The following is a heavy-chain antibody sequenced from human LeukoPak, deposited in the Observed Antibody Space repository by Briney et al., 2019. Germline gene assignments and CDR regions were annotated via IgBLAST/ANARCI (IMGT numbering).Heavy chain of an antibody. D-gene: IGHD6-13*01. J-gene: IGHJ4*02. V-gene: IGHV4-59*01. CDR2: IYYSGST. Sequence: SETLSLTCTVSGGSISRYYWSWIRQPPGKGLEWIGYIYYSGSTNYNPSLKSRVTISVDTSKNQFSLKLSSVTAADTAVHYCARWDSSSWYYFDYWGQGTLVTVSS. CDR3: ARWDSSSWYYFDY. CDR1: GGSISRYY.